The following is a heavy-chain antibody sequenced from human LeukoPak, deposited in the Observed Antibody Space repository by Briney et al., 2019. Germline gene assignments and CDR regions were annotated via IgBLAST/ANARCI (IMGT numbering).Heavy chain of an antibody. Sequence: GGSLRLSCAASEFTFSSFWMSWVGQAPGKGLEWVADIKQDGSEKDYVDSVKGRFTISRDNAKNSLYLQMNSLRADDTAVYYCARGSSGWTSPFDYWGQGTLVTVSS. D-gene: IGHD6-19*01. J-gene: IGHJ4*02. V-gene: IGHV3-7*01. CDR3: ARGSSGWTSPFDY. CDR2: IKQDGSEK. CDR1: EFTFSSFW.